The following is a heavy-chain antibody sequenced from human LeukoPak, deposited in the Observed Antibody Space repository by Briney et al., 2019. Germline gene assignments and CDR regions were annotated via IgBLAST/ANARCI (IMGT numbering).Heavy chain of an antibody. Sequence: GASVKASCKASGYTFTSYYMHWVRQAPGQGLEWMGIINPSGGSTSYAQKFQGRVTMTRDTSISTGYMELSRLTSDDTAVYYCARETGQFEHDSWGQGTLVTVSS. CDR3: ARETGQFEHDS. D-gene: IGHD5-24*01. CDR2: INPSGGST. J-gene: IGHJ4*02. V-gene: IGHV1-46*01. CDR1: GYTFTSYY.